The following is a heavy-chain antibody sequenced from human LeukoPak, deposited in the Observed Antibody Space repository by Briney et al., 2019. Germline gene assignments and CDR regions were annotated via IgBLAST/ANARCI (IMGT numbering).Heavy chain of an antibody. J-gene: IGHJ2*01. D-gene: IGHD3-22*01. V-gene: IGHV3-23*01. CDR3: ARGPHDSSGYYLTL. Sequence: GGSLRLSCAASGFTFNSYAMSWVRQAPGKGLEWVSTISGSGGNTYYADSVKGRFTTSRDNAKNSPYLQMNSLRAEDTAVYYCARGPHDSSGYYLTLWGRGTPVTVSS. CDR2: ISGSGGNT. CDR1: GFTFNSYA.